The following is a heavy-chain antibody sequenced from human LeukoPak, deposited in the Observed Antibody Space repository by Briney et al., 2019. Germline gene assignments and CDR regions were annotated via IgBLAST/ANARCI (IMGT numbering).Heavy chain of an antibody. J-gene: IGHJ4*02. D-gene: IGHD3-22*01. CDR1: GFTFSSYR. CDR3: ARLGFDSSGYSPLTFDY. V-gene: IGHV3-48*01. Sequence: GGSLRLSCVVSGFTFSSYRMNWVRQAPGKGLEWVSYISSSSRTIYYADSVKGRFTISRDNAKNSLYLQMNSLRAENTAVYYCARLGFDSSGYSPLTFDYWGQGTLVTVSS. CDR2: ISSSSRTI.